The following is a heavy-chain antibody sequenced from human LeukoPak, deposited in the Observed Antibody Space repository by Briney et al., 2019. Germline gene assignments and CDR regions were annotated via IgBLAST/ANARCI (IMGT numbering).Heavy chain of an antibody. Sequence: ASETLSLTCTVSDGSISSYYWSWIRQPPGKGLEWIGYIYYSGSTNYNPSLKSRVTISVDTSKNQFSLKLSSVTAADTAVYYCAGGGIYYYYYMDVWGKGTTVTVSS. CDR2: IYYSGST. CDR1: DGSISSYY. D-gene: IGHD3-16*01. J-gene: IGHJ6*03. CDR3: AGGGIYYYYYMDV. V-gene: IGHV4-59*01.